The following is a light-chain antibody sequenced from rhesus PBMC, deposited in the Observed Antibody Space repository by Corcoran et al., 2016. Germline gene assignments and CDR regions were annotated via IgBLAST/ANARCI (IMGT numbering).Light chain of an antibody. J-gene: IGKJ2*01. CDR2: GAS. CDR1: QSVSIY. CDR3: DPRTSGYS. Sequence: QVILTQSPATLSLSPGERATLSCRASQSVSIYLAWYQQKPGQAPRLLIYGASSRATGIPDRSSGSGSGTDFTPTITSLEPEDVGVYHVDPRTSGYSFGQGAKVVIK. V-gene: IGKV3-10*01.